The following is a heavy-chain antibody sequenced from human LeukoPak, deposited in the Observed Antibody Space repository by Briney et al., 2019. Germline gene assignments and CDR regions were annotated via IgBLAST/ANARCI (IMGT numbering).Heavy chain of an antibody. Sequence: PSETLSLTCTVSGDXMSNYYCSWIRQPPGKGLEWIGDIYYSGSTSYNPSLKSRVTISEDTSKNQFSLKLSSVTAADTAVYYCARSVVLYYFDYWGQGTLVTVSS. V-gene: IGHV4-59*01. CDR1: GDXMSNYY. CDR3: ARSVVLYYFDY. J-gene: IGHJ4*02. CDR2: IYYSGST. D-gene: IGHD2-2*01.